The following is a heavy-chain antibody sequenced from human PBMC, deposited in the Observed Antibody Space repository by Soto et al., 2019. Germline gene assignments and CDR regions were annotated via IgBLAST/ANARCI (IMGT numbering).Heavy chain of an antibody. CDR2: TSGAGDTT. V-gene: IGHV3-23*01. Sequence: EVQLLESGGGSVQPGGSLRLSCAGSGFTFGTYAMSWVRQAPGKGLEWVSATSGAGDTTYYADSVKGRFTISRDNFKNTLYLQMNSLRAEDTAVYYCGKDLSPWRGFGLGRWGQGTLVTVSP. CDR3: GKDLSPWRGFGLGR. D-gene: IGHD3-3*01. J-gene: IGHJ5*02. CDR1: GFTFGTYA.